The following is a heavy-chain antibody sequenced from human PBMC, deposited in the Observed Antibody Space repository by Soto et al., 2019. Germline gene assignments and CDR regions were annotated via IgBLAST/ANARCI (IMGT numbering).Heavy chain of an antibody. CDR1: GFTFGDYA. D-gene: IGHD2-21*02. CDR2: IRSKAYGGTT. Sequence: GGSLRLSCTASGFTFGDYAMSWVRQAPGKGLEWVGFIRSKAYGGTTEYAASVKGRFTISRDDSKSIAYLQMNSLKTEDTAVYYCTRDRDDYCGGDCYPQFDYWGQGTLVTVSS. CDR3: TRDRDDYCGGDCYPQFDY. J-gene: IGHJ4*02. V-gene: IGHV3-49*04.